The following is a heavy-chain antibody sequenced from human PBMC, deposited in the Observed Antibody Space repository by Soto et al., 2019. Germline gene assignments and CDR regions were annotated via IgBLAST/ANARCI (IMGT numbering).Heavy chain of an antibody. Sequence: ELQLVESGGGLVKPGGSLRLSCEASGITFTNAWMTWVRQAPGKGLEWVGRVETKAHGGTTDYAAPVRGRFTVSRDDSKKILYLQMNSLKTEDTAVYYWTTGYGPTHFDSWGQGTLVTVSS. V-gene: IGHV3-15*04. CDR1: GITFTNAW. D-gene: IGHD3-16*01. J-gene: IGHJ4*02. CDR3: TTGYGPTHFDS. CDR2: VETKAHGGTT.